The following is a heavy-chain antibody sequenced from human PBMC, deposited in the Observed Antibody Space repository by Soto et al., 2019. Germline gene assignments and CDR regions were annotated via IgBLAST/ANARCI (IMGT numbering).Heavy chain of an antibody. CDR2: ISYDGSNK. Sequence: GGSLRLSCAASGFTFSSYGMHWVRQAPGKGLEWVAVISYDGSNKYYADSVKGRFTISRDNSKNTLYLQMNSLRAEDTAVYYCAKDRGYDFWSGYYPPWDYYYGMDVWGQGTTVTVSS. J-gene: IGHJ6*02. CDR3: AKDRGYDFWSGYYPPWDYYYGMDV. V-gene: IGHV3-30*18. D-gene: IGHD3-3*01. CDR1: GFTFSSYG.